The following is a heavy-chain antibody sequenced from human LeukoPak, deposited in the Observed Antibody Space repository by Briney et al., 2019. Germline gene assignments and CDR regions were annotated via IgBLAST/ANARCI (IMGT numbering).Heavy chain of an antibody. Sequence: ASVKVSCKASGYTFTSYAMHWVRQAPGQRLEWMGWINAGNGNTRYSQKFQGRVTITRDTSASTAYIELSSLRSEDTAVYYCARGSTVGATDYFDYWGQGTLVTVSS. CDR3: ARGSTVGATDYFDY. CDR1: GYTFTSYA. J-gene: IGHJ4*02. CDR2: INAGNGNT. D-gene: IGHD1-26*01. V-gene: IGHV1-3*01.